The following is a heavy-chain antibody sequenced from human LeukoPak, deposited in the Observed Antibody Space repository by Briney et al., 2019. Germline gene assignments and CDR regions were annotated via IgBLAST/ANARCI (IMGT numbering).Heavy chain of an antibody. CDR3: ARHGGSGWSDNWFDP. Sequence: ASETQSLTCTVSGGSISSSSYYWGWIRQPPGKGLEWIGSIYYSGSTYYNPSLKSRVTISVDTSKNQFSLKLSSVTAADTAVYYCARHGGSGWSDNWFDPWGQGTLVTVSS. V-gene: IGHV4-39*01. CDR1: GGSISSSSYY. J-gene: IGHJ5*02. D-gene: IGHD6-19*01. CDR2: IYYSGST.